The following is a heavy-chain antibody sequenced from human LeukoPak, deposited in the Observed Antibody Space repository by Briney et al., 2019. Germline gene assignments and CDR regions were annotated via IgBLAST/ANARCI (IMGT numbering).Heavy chain of an antibody. D-gene: IGHD1-26*01. V-gene: IGHV4-4*07. CDR2: IYTSGST. CDR1: GGSISNYY. Sequence: PSEPLSLPCTVSGGSISNYYWSWIRQPAGKGLEWLGRIYTSGSTNYNYNPSLKSRVTMSVDTSKNQISLKLSSVTAADTAVYYCARAPTGVGATLFDYWGQGTLVTVSS. CDR3: ARAPTGVGATLFDY. J-gene: IGHJ4*02.